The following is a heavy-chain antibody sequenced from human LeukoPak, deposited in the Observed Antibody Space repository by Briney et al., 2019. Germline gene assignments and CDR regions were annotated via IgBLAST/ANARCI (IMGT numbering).Heavy chain of an antibody. J-gene: IGHJ3*02. Sequence: SETLSLTCAVYGGSFSGYYWSWIRQPPGKGLEWIGEINHIGSTNYNPSLTSRVTISVDTSKNQFSLKLSSVTAADTAVYYCARGRSSGWLDAFDIWGQGTMVTVSS. CDR3: ARGRSSGWLDAFDI. D-gene: IGHD6-19*01. V-gene: IGHV4-34*01. CDR1: GGSFSGYY. CDR2: INHIGST.